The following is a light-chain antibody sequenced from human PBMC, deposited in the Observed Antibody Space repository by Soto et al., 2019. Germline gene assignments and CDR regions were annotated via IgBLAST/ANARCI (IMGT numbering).Light chain of an antibody. CDR1: QSISTW. V-gene: IGKV1-5*03. Sequence: DIQITQWPPSRRSWVVDIVSITCRANQSISTWLAWYQQKPGKAPNLLIYKASRLETGVPSRFSGSGSGTEFSLTITSLQPEDFATYYCQQLFDSPITFGQGTRLEIK. J-gene: IGKJ5*01. CDR2: KAS. CDR3: QQLFDSPIT.